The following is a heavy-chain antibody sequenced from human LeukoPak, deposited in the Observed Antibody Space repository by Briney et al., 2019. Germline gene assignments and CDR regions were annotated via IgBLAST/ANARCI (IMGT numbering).Heavy chain of an antibody. CDR3: ARAPAYCGGDCSTAGY. D-gene: IGHD2-21*02. J-gene: IGHJ4*02. Sequence: PGGSLRLSCAASGFTFSSHSMNWVRQAPGKGLEWVSSISSSSSYIYYADSVKGRFTISRDNAKNSLYLQMNSLRAEDTAVYYCARAPAYCGGDCSTAGYWGQGTLVTVSS. CDR2: ISSSSSYI. V-gene: IGHV3-21*01. CDR1: GFTFSSHS.